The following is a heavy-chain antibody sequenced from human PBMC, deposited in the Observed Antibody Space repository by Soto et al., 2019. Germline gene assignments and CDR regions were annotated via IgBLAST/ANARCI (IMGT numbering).Heavy chain of an antibody. D-gene: IGHD4-17*01. CDR2: IYYSGST. CDR1: GGSISSYY. CDR3: ARVRWTFAGPGHFDY. J-gene: IGHJ4*02. Sequence: QVQLQESGPGLVKPSETLSLTCTVSGGSISSYYWSWIRQPPGKGLGWIGYIYYSGSTNYNPSLKSRVTISVDTSKNQFSLQLSSVTAADTASYYWARVRWTFAGPGHFDYWGQGTLVTVSS. V-gene: IGHV4-59*01.